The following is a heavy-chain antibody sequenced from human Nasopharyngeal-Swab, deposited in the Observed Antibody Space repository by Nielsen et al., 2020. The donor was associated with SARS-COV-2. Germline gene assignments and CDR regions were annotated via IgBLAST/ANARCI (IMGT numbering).Heavy chain of an antibody. V-gene: IGHV3-21*01. Sequence: GGSLRLSCAGSGFTFNTYSMIWVRQAPGKGLEWVSSISSSSSYIYYADSVKGRFTISRDSAQSSLFLQMNSLRAEDTAVYYCARDGLDYDFWSAYFMDVWGRGTTVTVSS. D-gene: IGHD3-3*01. J-gene: IGHJ6*02. CDR1: GFTFNTYS. CDR3: ARDGLDYDFWSAYFMDV. CDR2: ISSSSSYI.